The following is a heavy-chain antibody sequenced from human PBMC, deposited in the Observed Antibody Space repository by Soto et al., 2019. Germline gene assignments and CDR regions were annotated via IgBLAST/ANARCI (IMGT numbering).Heavy chain of an antibody. CDR1: GFSLSTSGMR. J-gene: IGHJ5*02. V-gene: IGHV2-70*04. Sequence: SGPTLVNPTQTLTLTCTFSGFSLSTSGMRVSWIRQPPGKALEWLARIDWDDDKFYSTSLKTRLTISKDTSKNQVVLTMTNMDPVDTATYYCARMAPVQQLGHNWFDPWGQGTLVTVSS. D-gene: IGHD6-13*01. CDR3: ARMAPVQQLGHNWFDP. CDR2: IDWDDDK.